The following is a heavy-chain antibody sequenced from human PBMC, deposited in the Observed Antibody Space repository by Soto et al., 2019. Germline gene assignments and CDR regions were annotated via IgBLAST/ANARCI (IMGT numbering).Heavy chain of an antibody. J-gene: IGHJ3*02. CDR3: ARPPYFGLLHDAFDI. V-gene: IGHV1-69*06. CDR1: GGTFSSYA. Sequence: QVQLVQSGAEVKKPGSSVKVSCKASGGTFSSYAISWVRQAPGQVLEWMGGISHIYGTANYAQKCKGRVTSTADKSPSTAYMELSSLRSEDTDVYYCARPPYFGLLHDAFDIWGHGTRVTVSS. CDR2: ISHIYGTA. D-gene: IGHD2-15*01.